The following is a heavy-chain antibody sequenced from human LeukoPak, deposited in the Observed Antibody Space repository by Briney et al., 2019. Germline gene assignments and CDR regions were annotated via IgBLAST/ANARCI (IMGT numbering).Heavy chain of an antibody. Sequence: GGTLRLSCAASGFTFSSYGMSWVRQAPGKGLEWVSAISGSGDRTYYADSVKGRFTISRDNSKNTLYLQMNSLRAEDTAVYYCAKDPYGSGSYGAFDIWGQGTMVTVSS. CDR3: AKDPYGSGSYGAFDI. CDR1: GFTFSSYG. J-gene: IGHJ3*02. D-gene: IGHD3-10*01. CDR2: ISGSGDRT. V-gene: IGHV3-23*01.